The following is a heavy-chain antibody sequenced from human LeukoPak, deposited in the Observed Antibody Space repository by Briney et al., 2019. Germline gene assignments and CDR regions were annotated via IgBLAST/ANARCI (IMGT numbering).Heavy chain of an antibody. D-gene: IGHD1-26*01. Sequence: ASVKVSCKASGYTFTGYYMHWVRQAPGQGLEWMGWINPNSGGTNYAQKFQGRVTMTRDTSISTAYMELSRLRSDDTAVCYCAVSYARGDYFDYWGQGTLVTVSS. CDR3: AVSYARGDYFDY. J-gene: IGHJ4*02. V-gene: IGHV1-2*02. CDR1: GYTFTGYY. CDR2: INPNSGGT.